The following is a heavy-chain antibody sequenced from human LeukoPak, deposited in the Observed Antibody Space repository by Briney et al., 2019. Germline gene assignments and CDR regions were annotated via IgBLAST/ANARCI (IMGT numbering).Heavy chain of an antibody. Sequence: GASVKVSCKASGYTFTSYGISWVRQAPGQGLEWMGWISAYNGSTNYAQKLQGRVTMTTDTSTSTAYMELRSLRSDDTAVYYCAVVYEVRGVSFDPWGQGTLVTVSS. CDR3: AVVYEVRGVSFDP. D-gene: IGHD3-10*01. CDR2: ISAYNGST. CDR1: GYTFTSYG. V-gene: IGHV1-18*01. J-gene: IGHJ5*02.